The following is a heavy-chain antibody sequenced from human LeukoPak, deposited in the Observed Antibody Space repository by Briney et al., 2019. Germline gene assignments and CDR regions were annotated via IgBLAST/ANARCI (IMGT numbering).Heavy chain of an antibody. Sequence: GGSLRLSCAASGFTFSNAWMSWVRQAPGKGLEWVGRIKSKTDGGTTDYAAPVKGRFTISRDDSKNTLYLQMNSLKTEDTAVYYCTTDQPDSGSYYLPTGVFDYWGQGTLVTVSS. CDR3: TTDQPDSGSYYLPTGVFDY. V-gene: IGHV3-15*01. CDR1: GFTFSNAW. J-gene: IGHJ4*02. CDR2: IKSKTDGGTT. D-gene: IGHD1-26*01.